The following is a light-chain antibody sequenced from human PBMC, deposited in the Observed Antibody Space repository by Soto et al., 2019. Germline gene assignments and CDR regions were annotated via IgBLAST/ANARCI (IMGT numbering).Light chain of an antibody. J-gene: IGLJ3*02. Sequence: QSVLTQPASVSGSPGQSITISCTGTSSDVGGYNYVSWYQQHPGKAPKLMIYEVSNRPSGVSNRFSGSKSGNTASLTISGLXXXXXADYYCSSYTSSSTRVFGGGTKLTVL. CDR2: EVS. CDR1: SSDVGGYNY. CDR3: SSYTSSSTRV. V-gene: IGLV2-14*01.